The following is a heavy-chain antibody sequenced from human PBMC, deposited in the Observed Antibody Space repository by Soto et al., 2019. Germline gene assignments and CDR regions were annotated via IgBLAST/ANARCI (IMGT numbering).Heavy chain of an antibody. CDR1: GGSISSGGYS. CDR2: IYHSGST. V-gene: IGHV4-30-2*01. D-gene: IGHD3-16*01. CDR3: ARGPPFH. Sequence: QLQLQESGSGLLKPSQTLSLTCAVSGGSISSGGYSWSWIRQPPGKGLEWIGYIYHSGSTYYNPPXXXRXXISVDKSKNQFSLKLSSVTAADTAVYYCARGPPFHWGQGTLVTVSS. J-gene: IGHJ4*02.